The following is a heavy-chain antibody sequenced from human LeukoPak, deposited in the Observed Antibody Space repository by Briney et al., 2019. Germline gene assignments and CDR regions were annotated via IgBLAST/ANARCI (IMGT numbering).Heavy chain of an antibody. CDR2: INPNGGST. V-gene: IGHV1-46*01. Sequence: VASVTVSCKASGYSFTSYYMHWVRQPPAQGLEGVGIINPNGGSTSYAQKCQDRVTMTRDTSTRTVYMELGSLRSEDTAVYYCARGDDSSGSYYFDYGGEGTLVTVSS. CDR3: ARGDDSSGSYYFDY. D-gene: IGHD3-22*01. CDR1: GYSFTSYY. J-gene: IGHJ4*02.